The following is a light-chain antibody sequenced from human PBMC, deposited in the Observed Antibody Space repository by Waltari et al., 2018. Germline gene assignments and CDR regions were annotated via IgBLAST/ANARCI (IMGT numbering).Light chain of an antibody. CDR1: SSDIGTYNF. Sequence: QSALTQPASVSGSPGQSITISCTGTSSDIGTYNFVSWYQKHPGKAPKVMIYEVSKRPSGISNRFAGSKSGSAASLTISGLQAEDEAEYYCCSYASSGAYVFGTGTKVTVL. CDR3: CSYASSGAYV. CDR2: EVS. V-gene: IGLV2-23*02. J-gene: IGLJ1*01.